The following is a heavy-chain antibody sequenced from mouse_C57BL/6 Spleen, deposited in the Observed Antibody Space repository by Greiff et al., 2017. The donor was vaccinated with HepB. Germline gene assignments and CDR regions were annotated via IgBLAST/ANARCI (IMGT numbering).Heavy chain of an antibody. V-gene: IGHV5-9-1*02. J-gene: IGHJ3*01. CDR1: GFTFSSYA. CDR3: TRERDDYDEDWFAY. CDR2: ISSGGDYI. D-gene: IGHD2-4*01. Sequence: EVQRVESGEGLVKPGGSLKLSCAASGFTFSSYAMSWVRQTPEKRLEWVAYISSGGDYIYYADTVKGRFTISRDNARNTLYLQMSSLKSEDTAMYYCTRERDDYDEDWFAYWGQGTLVTVSA.